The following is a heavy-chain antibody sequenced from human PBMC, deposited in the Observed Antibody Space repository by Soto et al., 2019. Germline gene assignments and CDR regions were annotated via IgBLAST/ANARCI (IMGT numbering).Heavy chain of an antibody. V-gene: IGHV3-23*01. Sequence: EVQLLESGGGLVQPGGSLRLSCAASGFTFSSYAMSWVRQAPGKGLEWVSAISGSGGSTYYADSVKGRFTISRDNPKNTLELQMNSLRAEDTAGYYCAKGDSARPWSAEDVWGKGTTVTVSS. CDR1: GFTFSSYA. CDR3: AKGDSARPWSAEDV. J-gene: IGHJ6*03. D-gene: IGHD6-6*01. CDR2: ISGSGGST.